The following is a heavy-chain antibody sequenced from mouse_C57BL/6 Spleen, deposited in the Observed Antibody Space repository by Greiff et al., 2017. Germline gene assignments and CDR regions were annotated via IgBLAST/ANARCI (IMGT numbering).Heavy chain of an antibody. CDR2: ILPGSGST. V-gene: IGHV1-9*01. CDR3: ARMLGSSWDYFDY. CDR1: GYTFTGYW. D-gene: IGHD1-1*01. J-gene: IGHJ2*01. Sequence: QVQLKQSGAELMKPGASVKLSCKATGYTFTGYWIEWVKQRPGHGLEWIGEILPGSGSTNYNQKFKGKATLTVDTSSSTAYMQLRSLTSEDSAVYYCARMLGSSWDYFDYWGQGTTLTVSS.